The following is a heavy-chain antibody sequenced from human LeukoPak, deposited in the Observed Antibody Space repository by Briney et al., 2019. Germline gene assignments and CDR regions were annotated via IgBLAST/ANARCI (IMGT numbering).Heavy chain of an antibody. CDR2: IYYSGST. V-gene: IGHV4-39*07. CDR1: GGSISSSSYY. CDR3: ARVSVGAISEAVIDY. D-gene: IGHD3-3*01. J-gene: IGHJ4*02. Sequence: SETLSLTCTVSGGSISSSSYYWGWIRQPPGKGLEWIGSIYYSGSTYYNPSLKSRVTISVDTSKNQFSLKLSSVTAADTAVYYCARVSVGAISEAVIDYWGQGTLVTVSS.